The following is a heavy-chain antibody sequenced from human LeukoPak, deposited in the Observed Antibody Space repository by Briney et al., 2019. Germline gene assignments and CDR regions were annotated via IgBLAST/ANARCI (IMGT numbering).Heavy chain of an antibody. J-gene: IGHJ4*02. CDR3: AKDRGYCSGGSCLYFDY. CDR2: ISWDGGST. Sequence: GGSLRLSCAASGFTFDDYTMHWVRQAPGKGLEWVSLISWDGGSTYYADSVKGRFTISRDNSKSSLYLQTNSLRTEDTALYYCAKDRGYCSGGSCLYFDYWGQGTLVTVS. CDR1: GFTFDDYT. D-gene: IGHD2-15*01. V-gene: IGHV3-43*01.